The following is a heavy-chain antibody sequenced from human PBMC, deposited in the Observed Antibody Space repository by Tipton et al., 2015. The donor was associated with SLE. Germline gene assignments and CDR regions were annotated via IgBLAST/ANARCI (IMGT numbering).Heavy chain of an antibody. V-gene: IGHV4-61*08. CDR3: ARVVQGLDAFDI. CDR1: GGSISSGGYY. D-gene: IGHD1-1*01. CDR2: IYYSGST. J-gene: IGHJ3*02. Sequence: TLSLTCTVPGGSISSGGYYWSWIRQLPGKGLEWIGYIYYSGSTNYNPSLKSRVTISVDTSKNQFSLKLSSVTAADTAVYYCARVVQGLDAFDIWGQGTMVTVSS.